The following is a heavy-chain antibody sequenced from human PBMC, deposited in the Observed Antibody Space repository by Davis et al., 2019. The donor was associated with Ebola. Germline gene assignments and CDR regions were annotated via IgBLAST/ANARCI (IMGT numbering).Heavy chain of an antibody. D-gene: IGHD3-3*01. CDR1: GGSISSGTYY. J-gene: IGHJ3*01. V-gene: IGHV4-39*02. CDR3: ARGGGGAFSSRSFDV. CDR2: INRSGST. Sequence: SETLSLTCSVSGGSISSGTYYWGWVRQPPGKGLEWIGNINRSGSTNYNPSLNSRVTMSVDTSKNFFSLRMTALVAADTAVYYCARGGGGAFSSRSFDVWGQGTVVTVSS.